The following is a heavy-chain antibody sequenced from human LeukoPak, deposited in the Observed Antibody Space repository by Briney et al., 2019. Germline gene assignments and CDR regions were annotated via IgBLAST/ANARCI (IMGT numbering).Heavy chain of an antibody. CDR2: MKQDGSEE. CDR3: ASLRWFFDH. Sequence: PGGSLRLSCAASGFTFSMYWMSWVRQAPGKGLEWVASMKQDGSEEYCVDSVKGRFTISRDNAKNSVYLQMNSLRAEDTAVYYCASLRWFFDHWGQGTLVTVSS. CDR1: GFTFSMYW. J-gene: IGHJ4*02. D-gene: IGHD4-23*01. V-gene: IGHV3-7*01.